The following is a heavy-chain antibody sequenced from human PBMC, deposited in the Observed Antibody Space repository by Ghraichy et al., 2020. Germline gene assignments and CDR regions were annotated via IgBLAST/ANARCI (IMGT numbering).Heavy chain of an antibody. D-gene: IGHD3-22*01. CDR3: ARTIGDNRRQGYFDY. J-gene: IGHJ4*02. CDR2: IYYSGNT. Sequence: LSLTCTVSGGSISSSSYYWGWIRQPPGKGLEWIGTIYYSGNTYYNPSLKSRVTISIDTSKKQFSLKVSSVTAADTAVYYYARTIGDNRRQGYFDYWGQGTLVTVSS. CDR1: GGSISSSSYY. V-gene: IGHV4-39*07.